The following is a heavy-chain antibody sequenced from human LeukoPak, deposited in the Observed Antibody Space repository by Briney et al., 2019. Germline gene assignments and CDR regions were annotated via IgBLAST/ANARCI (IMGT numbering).Heavy chain of an antibody. CDR1: GGSISNYY. V-gene: IGHV4-4*07. CDR2: INSSSST. Sequence: PSESLSLTCTVSGGSISNYYWNWIRQPAGKGLELIGRINSSSSTNYNPSLKSRVTMSVGTSKNQVSLNLISVTAADTAVYYCARSSCSSIRCASRGAFDIWGQGTMVTVSS. D-gene: IGHD2-2*01. J-gene: IGHJ3*02. CDR3: ARSSCSSIRCASRGAFDI.